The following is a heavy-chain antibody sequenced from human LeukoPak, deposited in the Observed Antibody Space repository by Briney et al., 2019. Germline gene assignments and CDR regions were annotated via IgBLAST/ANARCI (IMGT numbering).Heavy chain of an antibody. J-gene: IGHJ4*02. CDR2: ISGSGGST. CDR1: GFIFSRYT. V-gene: IGHV3-23*01. CDR3: AKDPLAAHFDY. D-gene: IGHD2-15*01. Sequence: QPGGSLRLFCAASGFIFSRYTLMWVRQAPGKALEWGSAISGSGGSTYYADSVKGRFTISRDNSKNTLYLQMNSLRAEDTAVYYCAKDPLAAHFDYWGQGTLVTVSS.